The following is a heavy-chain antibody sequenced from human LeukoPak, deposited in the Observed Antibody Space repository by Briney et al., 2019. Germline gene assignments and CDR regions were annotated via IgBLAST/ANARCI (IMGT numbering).Heavy chain of an antibody. CDR1: DGSISSYY. CDR2: IYYSGST. Sequence: SETLSLTCTVSDGSISSYYWSWIRQSPGKGLEWIGYIYYSGSTNYNPSLKSRVTISVDTSKNQFSLKLSSVTAPDTAVYYCARQPLLFFDYWGQGTLVTVSS. D-gene: IGHD2-15*01. J-gene: IGHJ4*02. V-gene: IGHV4-59*08. CDR3: ARQPLLFFDY.